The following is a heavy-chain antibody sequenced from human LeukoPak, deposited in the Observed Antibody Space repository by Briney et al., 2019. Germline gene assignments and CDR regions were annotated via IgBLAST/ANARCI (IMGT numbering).Heavy chain of an antibody. J-gene: IGHJ4*02. D-gene: IGHD3-22*01. Sequence: ASAKVSCKVSGYTLTVLSMHWVPQAPGKGGEWRGDFFLADSETIYAQKYQGRVTMTEDTSTDTAYMELSSLRSEDTAVYYCATSYYYDTSGLSFDYWGQGTLVTVSS. V-gene: IGHV1-24*01. CDR1: GYTLTVLS. CDR2: FFLADSET. CDR3: ATSYYYDTSGLSFDY.